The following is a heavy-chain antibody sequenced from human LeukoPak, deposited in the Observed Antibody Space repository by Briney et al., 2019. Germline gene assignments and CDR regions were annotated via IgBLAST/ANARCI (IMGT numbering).Heavy chain of an antibody. V-gene: IGHV4-39*01. CDR2: IYYSGST. CDR1: GGSISSSSYY. Sequence: SETLSLTRTVSGGSISSSSYYWGWIRQPPGKGLEWIGSIYYSGSTYYNPSLKSRVTISVDTSKNQFSLKLSSVAAADTAVYYCASHGLWFGELFPTFFDYWGQGTLVTVSS. D-gene: IGHD3-10*01. J-gene: IGHJ4*02. CDR3: ASHGLWFGELFPTFFDY.